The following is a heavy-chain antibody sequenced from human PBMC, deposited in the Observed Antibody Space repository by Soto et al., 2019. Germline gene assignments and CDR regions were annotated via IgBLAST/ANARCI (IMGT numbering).Heavy chain of an antibody. Sequence: VPLVESGGGSVQPGGSLRLSCAASGFPFTGYWMHWVRQVPGKGPVWVARVDSAGSGTSYVDSVKGRFTISRDNAKNTVSLQMDSLRGEDTAVYYCATVFEHWGQGIPVTVSS. CDR3: ATVFEH. CDR1: GFPFTGYW. V-gene: IGHV3-74*01. J-gene: IGHJ4*02. CDR2: VDSAGSGT.